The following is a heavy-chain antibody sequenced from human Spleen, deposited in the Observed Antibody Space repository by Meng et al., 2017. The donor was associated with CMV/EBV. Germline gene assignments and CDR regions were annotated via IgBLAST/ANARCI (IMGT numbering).Heavy chain of an antibody. CDR2: IYYSGST. CDR1: GGSISSSSYY. D-gene: IGHD3-3*02. J-gene: IGHJ6*02. Sequence: SETLSLTCTVSGGSISSSSYYWGWIRQTPGKGLEWIGSIYYSGSTYYSPSLKRRVTVSMDTSKNQFSLKLNSVTAADTAVYYCARDAIFVPTKGKQNYYGMDVWGPGTTVTVSS. V-gene: IGHV4-39*07. CDR3: ARDAIFVPTKGKQNYYGMDV.